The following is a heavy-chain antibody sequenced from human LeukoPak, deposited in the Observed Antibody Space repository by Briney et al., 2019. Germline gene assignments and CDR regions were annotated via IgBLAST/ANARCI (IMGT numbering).Heavy chain of an antibody. J-gene: IGHJ4*02. D-gene: IGHD3-10*01. CDR3: AREEAGSYGFQY. Sequence: SQTPSLTCAISGDSVSSNSAAWNWIRQSPSRGLEWLGRAYYRSQWYNDYAFSVKGRIAINADTSKNHFSLQLNSVTPEDTAVYYCAREEAGSYGFQYWGQGTLVTVSS. V-gene: IGHV6-1*01. CDR1: GDSVSSNSAA. CDR2: AYYRSQWYN.